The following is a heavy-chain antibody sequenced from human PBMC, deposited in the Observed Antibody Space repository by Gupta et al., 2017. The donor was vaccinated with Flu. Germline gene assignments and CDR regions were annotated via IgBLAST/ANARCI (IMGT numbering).Heavy chain of an antibody. V-gene: IGHV1-24*01. J-gene: IGHJ4*02. Sequence: QVQLVQSGAEVKKPGASVKVSCKVSGYTLTEFSMHWVRQAPGKGLEWMGGFDPEDGETIYAQKFQGRVTMTEDTSTDTAYMDLSSLRSEDTAVYYCATTGGVRFLEWFTADKPLDYWGRGTRVTVSA. CDR1: GYTLTEFS. CDR2: FDPEDGET. D-gene: IGHD3-3*01. CDR3: ATTGGVRFLEWFTADKPLDY.